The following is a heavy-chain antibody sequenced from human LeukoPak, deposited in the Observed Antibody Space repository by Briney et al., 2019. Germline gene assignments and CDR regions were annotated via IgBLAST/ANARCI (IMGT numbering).Heavy chain of an antibody. CDR3: VRSDDFWSGYYGY. CDR1: GGSISSYC. Sequence: PSETLPLTCTVSGGSISSYCWSWIRQPPGKGLEWIGYIFYSGSTNYNPSLKSRVTISVDTSKNQFSLKLSSVTAADTAVYYCVRSDDFWSGYYGYWGQGTLVTVSS. V-gene: IGHV4-59*01. D-gene: IGHD3-3*01. CDR2: IFYSGST. J-gene: IGHJ4*02.